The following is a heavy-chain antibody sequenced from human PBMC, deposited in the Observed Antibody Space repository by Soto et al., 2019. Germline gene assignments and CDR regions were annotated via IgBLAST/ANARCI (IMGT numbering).Heavy chain of an antibody. J-gene: IGHJ6*02. D-gene: IGHD1-20*01. V-gene: IGHV3-23*01. CDR1: GFTFSSYA. Sequence: PGGSLRLSCAASGFTFSSYAMSWVRQAPGKGLEWVSAISGSGGSTYYADSVKGRFTISRDNSKNTLYLQMNSLRAEDTAVYYCAKAERPAARYNWNYYYYYGMDVWGQGTTVTVSS. CDR3: AKAERPAARYNWNYYYYYGMDV. CDR2: ISGSGGST.